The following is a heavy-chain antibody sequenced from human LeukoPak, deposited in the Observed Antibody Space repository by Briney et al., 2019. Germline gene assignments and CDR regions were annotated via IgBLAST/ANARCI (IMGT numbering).Heavy chain of an antibody. CDR2: INTNTGNP. D-gene: IGHD2-2*02. J-gene: IGHJ6*03. CDR3: ARVLGGYCSSTSCYKDYYYYMDV. V-gene: IGHV7-4-1*02. CDR1: GYTFTSYG. Sequence: ASVKVSCKASGYTFTSYGISWVRQAPGQGLEWMGWINTNTGNPTYAQGFTGRFVFSLDTSVSTAYLQISSLKAEDTAVYYCARVLGGYCSSTSCYKDYYYYMDVWGKGTTVTVSS.